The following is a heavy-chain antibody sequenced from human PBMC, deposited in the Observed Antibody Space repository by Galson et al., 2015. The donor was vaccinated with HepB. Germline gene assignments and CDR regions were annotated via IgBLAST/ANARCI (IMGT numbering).Heavy chain of an antibody. CDR1: GFTVSSNY. V-gene: IGHV3-66*01. D-gene: IGHD2-21*02. CDR2: IYSGGST. J-gene: IGHJ2*01. Sequence: LRLSCAASGFTVSSNYMSWVRQAPGKGLEWVSVIYSGGSTYYADSVKSRFTISRDNSKNTLYLQMNSLRAEDTAVYYCARDPIGCGGDCGWYFDLWGRGTLVTVSS. CDR3: ARDPIGCGGDCGWYFDL.